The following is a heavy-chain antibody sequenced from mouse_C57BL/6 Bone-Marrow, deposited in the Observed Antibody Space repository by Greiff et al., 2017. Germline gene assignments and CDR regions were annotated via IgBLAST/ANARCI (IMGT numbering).Heavy chain of an antibody. J-gene: IGHJ4*01. CDR2: ISYDGSN. D-gene: IGHD1-1*01. CDR1: GYSITSGYY. V-gene: IGHV3-6*01. CDR3: ARDNYSGSSYYAMDY. Sequence: EVQLQQSGPGLVKPSQSLSLTCSVTGYSITSGYYWNWIRQFPGNKLEWMGYISYDGSNNYNPSLKNRISITRDTSKNQFFLKLNSVTTEDTATYYCARDNYSGSSYYAMDYWGQKTSVTASS.